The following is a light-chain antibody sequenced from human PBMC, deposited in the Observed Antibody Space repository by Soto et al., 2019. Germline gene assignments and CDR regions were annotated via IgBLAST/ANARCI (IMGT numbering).Light chain of an antibody. J-gene: IGKJ4*01. V-gene: IGKV3-15*01. CDR2: DAS. Sequence: EIVMTQSPATLSVSPGERATLSCRASQSVNSNLAWYRQKPGKAPRLLISDASTRPTGVPARFSGSGSGTEFTLTISSLQSEDAGIYYCQQYYFWPPLTFGGGTKVEIK. CDR1: QSVNSN. CDR3: QQYYFWPPLT.